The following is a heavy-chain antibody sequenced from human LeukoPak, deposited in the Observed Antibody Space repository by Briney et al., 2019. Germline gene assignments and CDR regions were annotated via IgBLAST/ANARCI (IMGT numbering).Heavy chain of an antibody. D-gene: IGHD2-2*01. J-gene: IGHJ4*02. CDR1: GGSIGSGGYS. CDR2: IYHSGST. CDR3: ASSSTSLFDY. Sequence: SQTLSLTCAVSGGSIGSGGYSWSWIRQPPGKGLEWIGYIYHSGSTYYNPSLKSRVTISVDRSKNQFSLKLSSVTAADTAVYYCASSSTSLFDYWGQGTLVTVSS. V-gene: IGHV4-30-2*01.